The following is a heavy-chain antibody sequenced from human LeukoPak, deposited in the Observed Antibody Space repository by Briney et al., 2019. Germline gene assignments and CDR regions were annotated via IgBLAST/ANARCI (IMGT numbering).Heavy chain of an antibody. J-gene: IGHJ4*02. CDR3: ARPRYGGGPVFDY. Sequence: RGESLKISCKGSGYSFTSYWIGWVRQMPGKGLEWMGSIYPGDSDTRYSPSFQGQVTISVDKSISTAYLQWSRLKASDTAMYYCARPRYGGGPVFDYGGQGPLVPVSS. CDR2: IYPGDSDT. V-gene: IGHV5-51*01. CDR1: GYSFTSYW. D-gene: IGHD3-16*01.